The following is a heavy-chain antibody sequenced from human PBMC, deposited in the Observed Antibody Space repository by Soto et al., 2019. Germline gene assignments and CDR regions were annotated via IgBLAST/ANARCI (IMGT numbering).Heavy chain of an antibody. CDR1: GYSFMNYW. CDR2: IYPGDSDT. D-gene: IGHD3-10*01. Sequence: PGESPKISCKGSGYSFMNYWIGLVRQMPGKGLEWMGIIYPGDSDTRYSPSFQGQVTISADTSISTAYLQWSSLKASDTAMYYCARCPLARGYYVMDVCGQGTPGTVSA. J-gene: IGHJ6*01. V-gene: IGHV5-51*01. CDR3: ARCPLARGYYVMDV.